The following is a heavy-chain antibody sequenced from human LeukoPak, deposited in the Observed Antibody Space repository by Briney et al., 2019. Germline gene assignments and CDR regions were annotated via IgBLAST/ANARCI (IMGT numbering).Heavy chain of an antibody. D-gene: IGHD3-22*01. CDR3: AKVTDSSGYFPSDY. J-gene: IGHJ4*02. Sequence: GGSLRLSCAASGFTFSSYAMHWVRQAPGKGLEWVAVIWYDGSNKYYADSVKGRSTISRDNSKNTLYLQMNSLRADDTALYYCAKVTDSSGYFPSDYWGQGTLVTVSS. CDR1: GFTFSSYA. V-gene: IGHV3-33*06. CDR2: IWYDGSNK.